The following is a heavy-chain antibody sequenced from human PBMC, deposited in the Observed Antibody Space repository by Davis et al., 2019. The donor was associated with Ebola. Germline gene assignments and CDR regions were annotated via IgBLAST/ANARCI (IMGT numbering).Heavy chain of an antibody. CDR2: ISSSSSYI. J-gene: IGHJ5*02. D-gene: IGHD6-19*01. CDR3: ARVVYSSGWYESTGLRAWFDP. V-gene: IGHV3-21*01. Sequence: GGSLRLSCAASGFTFSSYGMHWVRQAPGKGLEWVSSISSSSSYIYYADSVKGRFTISRDNAKNSLYLQMNSLRDEDTAVYYCARVVYSSGWYESTGLRAWFDPWGQGTLVTVSS. CDR1: GFTFSSYG.